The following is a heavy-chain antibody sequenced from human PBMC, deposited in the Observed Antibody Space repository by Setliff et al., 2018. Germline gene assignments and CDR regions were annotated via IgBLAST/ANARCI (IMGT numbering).Heavy chain of an antibody. Sequence: GGSLRLSCAASGFTFSSYWMSWVRQAPGKGLEWVANIKQDGSEKYYVDSVKGRFTISRDNAKNSVYLQMSSLRPEDTALYYCARSTETFSGEDFYFFYYMDVWGKGTTVTVSS. V-gene: IGHV3-7*01. CDR3: ARSTETFSGEDFYFFYYMDV. D-gene: IGHD4-4*01. CDR1: GFTFSSYW. J-gene: IGHJ6*03. CDR2: IKQDGSEK.